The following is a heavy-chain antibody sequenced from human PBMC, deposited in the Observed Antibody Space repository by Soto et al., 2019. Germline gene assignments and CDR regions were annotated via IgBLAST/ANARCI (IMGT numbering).Heavy chain of an antibody. CDR3: ATFCSIAAAGDNWFDP. V-gene: IGHV4-30-4*01. CDR2: IYYSGST. Sequence: PSLTCTVSGGSIXSGDYYWSWIRQPPGKGLEWIGYIYYSGSTYYNPSLKSRVTISVDTSKNQFSLKLSSVTAADTAVYYCATFCSIAAAGDNWFDPCGQGTLVTVSS. D-gene: IGHD6-13*01. J-gene: IGHJ5*02. CDR1: GGSIXSGDYY.